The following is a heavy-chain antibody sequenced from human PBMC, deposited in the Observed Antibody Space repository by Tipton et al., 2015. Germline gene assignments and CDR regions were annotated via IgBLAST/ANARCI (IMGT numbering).Heavy chain of an antibody. D-gene: IGHD3-22*01. V-gene: IGHV4-39*01. J-gene: IGHJ1*01. CDR2: IYYSGST. Sequence: TLSLTCSVSGDSISSSNWWSWVRQPPGKGLEWIGSIYYSGSTYYNPSLKSRVTISVDTSKNQVSLKLRSVTAADTAVYYCARSLYYYDRYFQHWGQGTLVTVSS. CDR1: GDSISSSNW. CDR3: ARSLYYYDRYFQH.